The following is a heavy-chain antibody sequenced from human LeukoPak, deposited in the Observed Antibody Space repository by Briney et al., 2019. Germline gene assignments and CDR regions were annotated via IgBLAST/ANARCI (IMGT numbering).Heavy chain of an antibody. CDR2: IYHSGST. J-gene: IGHJ6*03. Sequence: SETLSLTCTVPGGSVSSGTYYWNWIRQPPGKGLEWIGYIYHSGSTNYNPSLKSRATISVDTSKNQFSLKLSYVTAADTAVYYCARDEDNSGRYYYYMDVWGKGTTVTVSS. CDR1: GGSVSSGTYY. V-gene: IGHV4-61*01. CDR3: ARDEDNSGRYYYYMDV. D-gene: IGHD3-22*01.